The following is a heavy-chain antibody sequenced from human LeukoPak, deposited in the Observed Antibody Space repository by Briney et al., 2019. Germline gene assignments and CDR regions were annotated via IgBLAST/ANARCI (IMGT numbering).Heavy chain of an antibody. CDR2: ISSSGSTM. J-gene: IGHJ4*02. V-gene: IGHV3-11*01. CDR1: GLTFSDYY. Sequence: GGSLRLSCAASGLTFSDYYMSWIRQAPVKGLEWVSSISSSGSTMYYADSVKGRFTISRDNAKNSLYLQMNSLKGEDTAVYYCATDWQWFGNWGQGTLVTVSS. CDR3: ATDWQWFGN. D-gene: IGHD6-19*01.